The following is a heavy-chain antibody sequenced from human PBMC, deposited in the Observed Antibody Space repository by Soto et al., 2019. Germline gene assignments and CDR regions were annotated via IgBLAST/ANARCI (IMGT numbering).Heavy chain of an antibody. CDR1: GFIFSNHG. D-gene: IGHD2-21*01. CDR3: EKEFQRLTKVRRDVFDV. V-gene: IGHV3-30*18. J-gene: IGHJ3*01. CDR2: ISYDGSNK. Sequence: GGSXRLSCAASGFIFSNHGTHWVRQAPGKGLEWVAVISYDGSNKSYRDSVKGRFTISRDNSENTLYLQMNSLGPEDTAVYYCEKEFQRLTKVRRDVFDVWGQGTMVTVSS.